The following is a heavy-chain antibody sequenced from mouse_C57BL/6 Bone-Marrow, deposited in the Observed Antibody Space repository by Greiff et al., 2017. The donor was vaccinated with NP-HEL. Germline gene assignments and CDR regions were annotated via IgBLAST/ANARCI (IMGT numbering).Heavy chain of an antibody. CDR1: GYTFTDYY. Sequence: QVQLKESGAELVRPGASVKLSCKASGYTFTDYYINWVKQRPGQGLEWIARIYPGSGNTYYNEKFKGKATLTAEKSSSTAYMQLSSLTSEDSAVYFCARSITTVVATDYAMDYWGQGTSVTVSS. J-gene: IGHJ4*01. D-gene: IGHD1-1*01. V-gene: IGHV1-76*01. CDR2: IYPGSGNT. CDR3: ARSITTVVATDYAMDY.